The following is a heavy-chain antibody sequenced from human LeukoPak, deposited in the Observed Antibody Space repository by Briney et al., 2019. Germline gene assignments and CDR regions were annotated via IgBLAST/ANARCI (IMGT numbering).Heavy chain of an antibody. CDR2: IYYSGST. CDR1: GGSISSYY. D-gene: IGHD4-17*01. J-gene: IGHJ5*02. V-gene: IGHV4-59*01. CDR3: ARMTTVTTGENWFDP. Sequence: SETLSLTCTVSGGSISSYYWSWIRQPPGKGLEWIGYIYYSGSTNYNPSLKSRVTISVDTSKNQFSLKLSSVTAADTAEYYCARMTTVTTGENWFDPWGQGTLVTVSS.